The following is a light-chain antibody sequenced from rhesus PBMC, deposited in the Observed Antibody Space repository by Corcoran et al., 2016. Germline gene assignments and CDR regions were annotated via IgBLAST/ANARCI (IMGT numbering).Light chain of an antibody. V-gene: IGKV1-74*01. Sequence: DIQMTQSPSSLSASVGDRVTITCRASQGISSYLNWYQQKPGKAPKLLIYKAVTLQSGVPSRFSGSGSGTDYTFTISNLQPEDVATYYCQHGYGTPFTFGPGTKLDIK. CDR1: QGISSY. CDR2: KAV. J-gene: IGKJ3*01. CDR3: QHGYGTPFT.